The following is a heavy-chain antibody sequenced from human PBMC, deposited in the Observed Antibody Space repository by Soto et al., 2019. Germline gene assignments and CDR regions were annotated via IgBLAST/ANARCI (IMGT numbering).Heavy chain of an antibody. V-gene: IGHV5-51*01. Sequence: GGSLKISCKGSGYSFTSYWIGWVRQMPGKGLEWMGIIYPGDSDTRYSPAFQGQVTISADKSISTAYLQWSSLKASDTAMYYCARPTMVRGVITNYYYYYGMDVWGQGTTVTVSS. J-gene: IGHJ6*02. CDR3: ARPTMVRGVITNYYYYYGMDV. CDR1: GYSFTSYW. D-gene: IGHD3-10*01. CDR2: IYPGDSDT.